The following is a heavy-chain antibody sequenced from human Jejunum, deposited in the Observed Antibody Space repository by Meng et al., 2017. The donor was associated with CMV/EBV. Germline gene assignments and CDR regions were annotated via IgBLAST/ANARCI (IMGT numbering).Heavy chain of an antibody. CDR1: LSTTEGG. J-gene: IGHJ5*02. CDR2: VYWDDDK. D-gene: IGHD6-13*01. CDR3: ARSGGSTWYEEKNWFDP. Sequence: LSTTEGGVAWLRQPPGKPPDWLALVYWDDDKRYNPSLKSRPTITRDTSKTQVVLTMTNMDPADTATYFCARSGGSTWYEEKNWFDPWGQGTLVTVSS. V-gene: IGHV2-5*02.